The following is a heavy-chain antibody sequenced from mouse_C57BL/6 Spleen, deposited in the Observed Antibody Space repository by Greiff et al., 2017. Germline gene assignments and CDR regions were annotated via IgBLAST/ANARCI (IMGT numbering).Heavy chain of an antibody. CDR2: ISSGGDYI. CDR1: GFTFSSYA. V-gene: IGHV5S21*01. J-gene: IGHJ4*01. D-gene: IGHD1-1*01. Sequence: EVQLVESGEGLVKPGGSLKLSCAASGFTFSSYAMSWVRQTPEKRLEWVAYISSGGDYIYYADTVKGRFTISRDNARNTLYLQMSCLKSEDTAMYYCARAIYYYGSSTNYAMDDWGQGTSVTVSS. CDR3: ARAIYYYGSSTNYAMDD.